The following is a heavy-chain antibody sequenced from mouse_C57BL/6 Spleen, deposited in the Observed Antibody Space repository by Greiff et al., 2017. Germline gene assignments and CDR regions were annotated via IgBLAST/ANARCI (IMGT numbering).Heavy chain of an antibody. CDR3: ARSDYGSYYAMDY. J-gene: IGHJ4*01. CDR1: GYTFTSYW. V-gene: IGHV1-55*01. Sequence: QVQLQQSGAELVKPGASVKMSCKASGYTFTSYWITWVKQRPGQGLEWIGDIYPGSGSTNYNEKFKSKATLTVDTSSSTAYMQLSSLTSEDSAVYYCARSDYGSYYAMDYWGQGTSVTVSS. D-gene: IGHD2-4*01. CDR2: IYPGSGST.